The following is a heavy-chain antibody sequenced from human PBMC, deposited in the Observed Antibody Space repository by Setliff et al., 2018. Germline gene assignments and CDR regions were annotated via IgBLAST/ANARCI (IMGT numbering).Heavy chain of an antibody. V-gene: IGHV1-18*01. CDR2: ISAYNGKT. J-gene: IGHJ4*02. CDR1: GYTLTNSI. D-gene: IGHD2-8*01. Sequence: ASVKVSCKASGYTLTNSILSWVRQAPGQGLEWVGWISAYNGKTYSAQKFQDRVTLTTHTSTNMGYLELRDLRSDDTAVYYCLRLVRYCTKIACQATSGDEVWGLGTLVTVSS. CDR3: LRLVRYCTKIACQATSGDEV.